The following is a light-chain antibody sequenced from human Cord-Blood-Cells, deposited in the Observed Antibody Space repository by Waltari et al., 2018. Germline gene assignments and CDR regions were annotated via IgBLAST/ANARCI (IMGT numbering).Light chain of an antibody. CDR3: SSYTSSSTLV. CDR1: SSDVGGYNY. V-gene: IGLV2-14*01. J-gene: IGLJ2*01. Sequence: QSALTQPASVSGSPGQSITISCTGTSSDVGGYNYASWYQQHPGKAPKLMIYDVSKRPSGVSNRFSGSKSGNTASLTISELQAEDEADYYCSSYTSSSTLVFGGGTKLTVL. CDR2: DVS.